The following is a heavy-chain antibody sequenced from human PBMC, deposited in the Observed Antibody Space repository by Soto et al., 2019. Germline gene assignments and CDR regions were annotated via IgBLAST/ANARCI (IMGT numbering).Heavy chain of an antibody. V-gene: IGHV3-48*01. D-gene: IGHD1-1*01. CDR2: ISSSSSTR. Sequence: GGSLRLSCSASGFTFSSHNMNWVRQAPGKGLNWVSYISSSSSTRFYADSVKGRFTISRDNAKNSLYLQLNSLRAEDTSMYYCVRYPNEIGNYGMDVCGQGTAVTVSS. CDR3: VRYPNEIGNYGMDV. CDR1: GFTFSSHN. J-gene: IGHJ6*02.